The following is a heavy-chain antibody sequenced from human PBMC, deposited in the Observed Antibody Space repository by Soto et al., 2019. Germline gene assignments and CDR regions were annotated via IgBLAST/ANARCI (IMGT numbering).Heavy chain of an antibody. CDR3: AILGLGATDAFDI. CDR1: GFTFSSYW. J-gene: IGHJ3*02. CDR2: IKQDGSEK. V-gene: IGHV3-7*01. D-gene: IGHD1-26*01. Sequence: EVQLVESGGGLVQPGGSLRLSCAASGFTFSSYWMSWVRQAPGKGLEWVANIKQDGSEKYYVDSVKGRFTISRDNAKNSLYLQMNSLRVEDTAVYYCAILGLGATDAFDIWGQGTMVTVSS.